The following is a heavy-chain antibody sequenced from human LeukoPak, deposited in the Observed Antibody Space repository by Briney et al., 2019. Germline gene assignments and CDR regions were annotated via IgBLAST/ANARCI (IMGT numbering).Heavy chain of an antibody. D-gene: IGHD6-19*01. CDR2: IYYSGST. CDR1: GGSIGSSSYY. J-gene: IGHJ4*02. Sequence: SETLSLTCTVSGGSIGSSSYYWGWIRQPPGKGLEWIGSIYYSGSTYYSPSLKSRVTISVDTSKNQFSLRLSSVTAADTAIYYCARHSSIRSLFVYWGQGTRVTVSS. CDR3: ARHSSIRSLFVY. V-gene: IGHV4-39*01.